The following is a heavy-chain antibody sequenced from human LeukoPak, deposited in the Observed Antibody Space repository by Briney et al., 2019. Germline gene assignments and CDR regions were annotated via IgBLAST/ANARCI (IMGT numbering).Heavy chain of an antibody. CDR3: AELGITMIGGV. D-gene: IGHD3-10*02. V-gene: IGHV3-21*01. CDR1: GFTFSTYS. Sequence: GGSLRLSCAASGFTFSTYSMNWVRQAPGKGLGWVSSISRSSTYISYADSVKGRFTISRDNAKNSLYLQMNSLRAEDTAVYYCAELGITMIGGVWGKGTTVTISS. J-gene: IGHJ6*04. CDR2: ISRSSTYI.